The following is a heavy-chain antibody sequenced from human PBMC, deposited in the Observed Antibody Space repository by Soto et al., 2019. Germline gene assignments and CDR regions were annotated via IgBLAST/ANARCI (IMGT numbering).Heavy chain of an antibody. CDR1: DGSISTSDYY. D-gene: IGHD3-9*01. CDR3: ARHPAGLRYFDY. CDR2: IYYSGIT. V-gene: IGHV4-39*01. J-gene: IGHJ4*02. Sequence: QLQLQESGPGLVKPSETLSLTCTVSDGSISTSDYYWGWIRQPPGKGLEWIASIYYSGITYYGPSIKSRVTISIDTSKNQFSLKLTSLTAADPAVYYCARHPAGLRYFDYWGPGTLVTVSS.